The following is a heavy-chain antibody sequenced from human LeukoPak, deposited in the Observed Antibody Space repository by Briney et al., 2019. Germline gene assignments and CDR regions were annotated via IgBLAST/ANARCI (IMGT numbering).Heavy chain of an antibody. D-gene: IGHD3-10*01. V-gene: IGHV1-69*13. CDR3: ARAGRDYYGSGSYYNYGMDV. J-gene: IGHJ6*02. Sequence: SVKVSCKASGGTFSSYAISWVRQAPGQGLEWMGGIIPIFGTANYAQKFQGRVTITADESTSTAYMELSSLRSEDTAVYYCARAGRDYYGSGSYYNYGMDVWGQGTTVTVPS. CDR1: GGTFSSYA. CDR2: IIPIFGTA.